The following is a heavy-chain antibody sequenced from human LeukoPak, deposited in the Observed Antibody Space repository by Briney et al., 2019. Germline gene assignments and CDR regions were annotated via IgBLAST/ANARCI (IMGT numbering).Heavy chain of an antibody. CDR3: ARGSRCYYYYMDV. V-gene: IGHV4-30-4*08. D-gene: IGHD3-16*01. CDR2: IYYSGST. J-gene: IGHJ6*03. CDR1: GGSISSGDYY. Sequence: SQTLSLTCTVSGGSISSGDYYWSWIRQPPGKGLEWIGYIYYSGSTYYNPSLKSRVTISVDTSKNQFSLKLSSVTAADTAVYYCARGSRCYYYYMDVWGKGTTVTVSS.